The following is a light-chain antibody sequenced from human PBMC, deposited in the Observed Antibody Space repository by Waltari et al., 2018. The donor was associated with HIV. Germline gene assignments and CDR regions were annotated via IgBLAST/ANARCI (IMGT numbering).Light chain of an antibody. CDR2: RNN. CDR1: TSNIGSYY. V-gene: IGLV1-47*01. CDR3: AAWDDSLSVV. Sequence: QSVLTQPPSASGTPGQRVTISCSGSTSNIGSYYVYWYQQLPGTAPKLLIYRNNQRPSGLPDRFSGSKSGTSASLAISGLRSEDEADYYCAAWDDSLSVVFGGGTKLTVL. J-gene: IGLJ2*01.